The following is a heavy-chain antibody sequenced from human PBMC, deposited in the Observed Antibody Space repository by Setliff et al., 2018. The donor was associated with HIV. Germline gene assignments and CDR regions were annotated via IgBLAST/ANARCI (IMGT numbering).Heavy chain of an antibody. CDR2: IYYTGST. D-gene: IGHD2-8*01. V-gene: IGHV4-31*03. CDR1: GGSISSSGDY. Sequence: TPSLTCTVSGGSISSSGDYWSWVRQHPGKGLEWIGYIYYTGSTYSNPSLQSRVRISVDTSKNQFSLRLSSVTAADTAVYYCARDSANGKTANLNYLDVWGKGTTVTVSS. J-gene: IGHJ6*03. CDR3: ARDSANGKTANLNYLDV.